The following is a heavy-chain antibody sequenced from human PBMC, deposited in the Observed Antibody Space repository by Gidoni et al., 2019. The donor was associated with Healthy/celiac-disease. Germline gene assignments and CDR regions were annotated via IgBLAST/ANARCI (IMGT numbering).Heavy chain of an antibody. Sequence: QVQLQESGPGLLKPSETLSLTCTVPGGSISSYYWSWIRQPAGKGLEWIGRIYTSGSTNYNPSLKSRVTMSVDTTKNQFSLKLSSVTAADTAVYYCAREHSSGWSDAFDIWGQGTMVTVSS. CDR1: GGSISSYY. CDR3: AREHSSGWSDAFDI. CDR2: IYTSGST. J-gene: IGHJ3*02. D-gene: IGHD6-19*01. V-gene: IGHV4-4*07.